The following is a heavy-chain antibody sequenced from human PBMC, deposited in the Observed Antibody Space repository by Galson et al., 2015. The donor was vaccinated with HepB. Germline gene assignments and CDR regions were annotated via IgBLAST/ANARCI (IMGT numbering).Heavy chain of an antibody. J-gene: IGHJ4*02. CDR1: GYTSTSYG. CDR2: ISAYNGNT. Sequence: SVKVSCKASGYTSTSYGISWVRQAPGQGLEWMGWISAYNGNTNYAQKLQGRVTMTTDTSTSTAYMELRSLRSDDTAVYYCARDPVVGATDLLHYFDYWGQGTLVTVSS. CDR3: ARDPVVGATDLLHYFDY. V-gene: IGHV1-18*04. D-gene: IGHD1-26*01.